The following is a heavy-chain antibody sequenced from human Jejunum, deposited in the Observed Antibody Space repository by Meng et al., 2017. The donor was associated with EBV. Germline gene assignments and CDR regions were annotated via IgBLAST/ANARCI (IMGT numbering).Heavy chain of an antibody. V-gene: IGHV1-18*04. CDR2: INPYNGDT. CDR1: GYSFTSHG. J-gene: IGHJ5*02. D-gene: IGHD2-2*01. CDR3: GRDYCSSTTCYFSKIDP. Sequence: VQVVQSGAEENKPGASLKVSCKASGYSFTSHGITWVRQAPGQGLEWMGWINPYNGDTNYVQNLQGRVTMTTDTSTSTAYMELRSLTSDDTAVYYCGRDYCSSTTCYFSKIDPWGQGTLVTVSS.